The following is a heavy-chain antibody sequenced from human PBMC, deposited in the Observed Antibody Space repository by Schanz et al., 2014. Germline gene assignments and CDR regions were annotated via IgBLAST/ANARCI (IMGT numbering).Heavy chain of an antibody. D-gene: IGHD3-9*01. Sequence: KISCKASGGTFSSYAISWVRQAPGQGLEWMEGIIPIFGTGNNAQKFQGRVTITADESTSTAYMELSSLRSEDKAVYYCAKAINTLVQRIDALDMCCIGTMRNVSP. J-gene: IGHJ3*02. CDR3: AKAINTLVQRIDALDM. CDR1: GGTFSSYA. V-gene: IGHV1-69*01. CDR2: IIPIFGTG.